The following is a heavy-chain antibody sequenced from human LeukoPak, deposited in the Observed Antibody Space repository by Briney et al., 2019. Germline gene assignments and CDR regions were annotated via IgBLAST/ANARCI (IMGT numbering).Heavy chain of an antibody. CDR1: GFTFSTYA. CDR3: AKADRRGIMITFGGVIVIGFDY. J-gene: IGHJ4*02. D-gene: IGHD3-16*02. CDR2: VSGSGGST. V-gene: IGHV3-23*01. Sequence: GGSLRLSCAASGFTFSTYAMNWVRQAPGKGLEWVSAVSGSGGSTYYADSVKGRFTISRDNSKNTLYLQMNSLRAEDTAVYYCAKADRRGIMITFGGVIVIGFDYWGQGTLVTVSS.